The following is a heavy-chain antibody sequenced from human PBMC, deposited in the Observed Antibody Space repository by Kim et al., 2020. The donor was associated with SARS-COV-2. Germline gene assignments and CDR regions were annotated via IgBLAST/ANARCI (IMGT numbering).Heavy chain of an antibody. D-gene: IGHD5-18*01. CDR2: IWYDGSNK. J-gene: IGHJ2*01. CDR3: ARDPDSYGSGYFDL. CDR1: GFTFSSYG. Sequence: GGSLRLSCAASGFTFSSYGMHWVRQAPGKGLEWVAVIWYDGSNKYYADSVKGRFTISRDNSKNTLYLQMNSLRAEDTAVYYCARDPDSYGSGYFDLWGRGTLVTVSS. V-gene: IGHV3-33*01.